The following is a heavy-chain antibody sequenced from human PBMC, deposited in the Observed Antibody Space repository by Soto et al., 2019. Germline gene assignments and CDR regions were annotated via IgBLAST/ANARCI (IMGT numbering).Heavy chain of an antibody. Sequence: SETLSLTCTVSGGSINISSYYWGWIRQPPGKGLEWIGSIHYSGRTYYSTSLKSRLAISVDTSQNQFSVRLSSVTAADTAVYYFARHGSGSYYPIDYWGLGTLVTVSS. V-gene: IGHV4-39*01. CDR1: GGSINISSYY. CDR3: ARHGSGSYYPIDY. CDR2: IHYSGRT. D-gene: IGHD3-10*01. J-gene: IGHJ4*02.